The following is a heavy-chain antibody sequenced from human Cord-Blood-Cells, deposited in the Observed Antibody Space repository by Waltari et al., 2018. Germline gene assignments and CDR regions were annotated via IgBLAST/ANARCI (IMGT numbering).Heavy chain of an antibody. V-gene: IGHV1-69*01. CDR2: IIPIFGTA. CDR1: GRTFGSYA. J-gene: IGHJ3*02. CDR3: ARGLRVMTTVVTDAFDI. D-gene: IGHD4-17*01. Sequence: QVQLVQSGAEVKKPGSSVKVCCKASGRTFGSYAISWHSTAPGPGLEWMGGIIPIFGTANYAQKFQGRVTITADESTSTAYMELSSLRSEDTAVYYCARGLRVMTTVVTDAFDIWGQGTMVTVSS.